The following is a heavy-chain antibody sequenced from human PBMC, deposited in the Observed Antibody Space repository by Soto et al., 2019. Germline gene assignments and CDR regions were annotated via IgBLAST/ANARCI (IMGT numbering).Heavy chain of an antibody. Sequence: GGSLRLSCAASGFTFDDYTMHWVRQAPGKGLKWVSLISWDGGSTYYADSVKGRFTISRDNSKNSLYLQMNSLRTEDTALYYCAKGLRVTTSRGSLIYYYYGMDVWGQGTTVTVSS. D-gene: IGHD3-3*01. CDR1: GFTFDDYT. J-gene: IGHJ6*02. CDR3: AKGLRVTTSRGSLIYYYYGMDV. CDR2: ISWDGGST. V-gene: IGHV3-43*01.